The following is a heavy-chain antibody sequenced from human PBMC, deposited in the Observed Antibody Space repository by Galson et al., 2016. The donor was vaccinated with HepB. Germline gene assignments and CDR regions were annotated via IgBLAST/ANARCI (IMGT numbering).Heavy chain of an antibody. Sequence: SLRLSCAASGITFNTYNMVWVRQAPGKGLEWVSYISTSSSTISYRDSVKGRFTISRDNTKNSQYLQLNSLRAEDTAVYYGARIIKTGTTSHFDYWGQGTLVTVSS. CDR2: ISTSSSTI. CDR1: GITFNTYN. D-gene: IGHD1-7*01. CDR3: ARIIKTGTTSHFDY. V-gene: IGHV3-48*04. J-gene: IGHJ4*02.